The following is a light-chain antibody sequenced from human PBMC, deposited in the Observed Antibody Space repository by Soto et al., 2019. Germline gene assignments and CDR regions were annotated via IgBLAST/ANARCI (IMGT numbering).Light chain of an antibody. J-gene: IGLJ1*01. CDR1: SSDVGGYNC. CDR2: EVS. Sequence: QSVLTQPPSASGSPGQSVTISCTGNSSDVGGYNCVSWYQQYPGKAPKLMIYEVSKRPSGVPDRFSGSKSGNTASLTVSGLQADDEADYYCSSYGGNNDYVFGTGTKLTVL. V-gene: IGLV2-8*01. CDR3: SSYGGNNDYV.